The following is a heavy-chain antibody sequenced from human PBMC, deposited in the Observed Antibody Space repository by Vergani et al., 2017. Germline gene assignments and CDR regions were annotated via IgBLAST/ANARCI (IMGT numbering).Heavy chain of an antibody. CDR1: GGSVDVDEFS. Sequence: QVQLQESGPRLVKPSQTLSLTCTVSGGSVDVDEFSWSWIRQSPGKGLEWIGNTYFSGSTNYNPSLKSRVSMTVETSKNQFFLKLTSVTAADTAVYFCARSPDTGDSIDSWGQGTLVTVSS. CDR3: ARSPDTGDSIDS. CDR2: TYFSGST. V-gene: IGHV4-30-4*08. J-gene: IGHJ4*02. D-gene: IGHD1-14*01.